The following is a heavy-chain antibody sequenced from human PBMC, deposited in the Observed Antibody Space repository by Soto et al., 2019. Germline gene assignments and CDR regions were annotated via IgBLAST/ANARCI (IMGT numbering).Heavy chain of an antibody. D-gene: IGHD3-3*01. V-gene: IGHV1-18*01. CDR1: GYTFNTYG. J-gene: IGHJ5*02. Sequence: ASVKVSCKISGYTFNTYGINWVRQAPGQGLELMGWINAYDGKTTYAEKFQGRVTLTTDTSTSTAYMELRSLRSDDTAIYYCARDPHEFWTSYWFDPWGQGTPVTVSS. CDR2: INAYDGKT. CDR3: ARDPHEFWTSYWFDP.